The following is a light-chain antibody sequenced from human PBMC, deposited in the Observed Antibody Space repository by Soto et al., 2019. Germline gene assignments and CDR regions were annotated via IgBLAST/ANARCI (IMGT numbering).Light chain of an antibody. J-gene: IGKJ1*01. V-gene: IGKV3-11*01. CDR2: DAS. CDR3: QRRGNWWT. CDR1: QSVSSY. Sequence: EIVLTQSPATLSLSPGERATLSCRASQSVSSYLAWYQQKPGQAPRLLIYDASNRATGIPARFSGSGSGTDFTLTISSLEPEDFAVYYCQRRGNWWTFGQGTKVEIK.